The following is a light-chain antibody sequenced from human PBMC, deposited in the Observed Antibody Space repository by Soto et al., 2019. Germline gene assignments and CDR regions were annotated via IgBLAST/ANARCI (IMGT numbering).Light chain of an antibody. V-gene: IGLV1-47*01. CDR2: RNN. CDR1: SSNIGSNY. CDR3: AAWDDSPHVV. Sequence: QSVLTQPPSASGTPGQRVTISCSGSSSNIGSNYVYWYQQLPGTAPKLLIYRNNQRPSWVPDRFSGSKSGTSASLAISGLRSEDEADYYCAAWDDSPHVVFGGGTKLTVL. J-gene: IGLJ2*01.